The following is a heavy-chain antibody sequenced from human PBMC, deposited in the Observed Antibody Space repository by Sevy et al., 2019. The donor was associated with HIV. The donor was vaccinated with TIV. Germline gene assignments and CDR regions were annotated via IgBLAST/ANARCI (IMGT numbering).Heavy chain of an antibody. D-gene: IGHD3-16*01. Sequence: GGSLRLSCAASGFTFSSYGMHWVRQAPGKGLEWVAVISYDGSNKYYADSVKGRFTISRDKSKNTRYLQMNSLRAEDTAVDYCAKDRGMEAAGSGGVGFDIWGQGTMVTVSS. CDR2: ISYDGSNK. CDR3: AKDRGMEAAGSGGVGFDI. V-gene: IGHV3-30*18. CDR1: GFTFSSYG. J-gene: IGHJ3*02.